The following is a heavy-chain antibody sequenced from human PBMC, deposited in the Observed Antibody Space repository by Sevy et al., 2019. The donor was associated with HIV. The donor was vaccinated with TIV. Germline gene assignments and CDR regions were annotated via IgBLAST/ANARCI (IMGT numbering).Heavy chain of an antibody. CDR2: MFFSGRT. CDR1: GGSIGRNSYD. V-gene: IGHV4-39*01. J-gene: IGHJ4*02. CDR3: ARHGGLVDRGFDY. Sequence: SETLSLTCIVSGGSIGRNSYDWGWIRQSPGKRLEWIGSMFFSGRTNYATSLKSRVTISVDKSKNQLSLQMRSVTATDTALYYCARHGGLVDRGFDYWGQRTLVTVSS. D-gene: IGHD3-10*01.